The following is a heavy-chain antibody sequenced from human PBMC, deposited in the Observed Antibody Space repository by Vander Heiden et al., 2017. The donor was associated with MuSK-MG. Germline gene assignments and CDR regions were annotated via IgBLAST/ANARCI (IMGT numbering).Heavy chain of an antibody. J-gene: IGHJ5*02. D-gene: IGHD4-17*01. V-gene: IGHV4-61*02. Sequence: QVQLQESGPGLVKPSQTLSLTCTVSGGSISSGSYYWSWIRQPAGKGLEWIGRIYTSGRNNYNPARKSRVTISVDTSKNQLSRKLRSVTAAATAVYYFATTTGTTEEDWFDPWGQGTMVTVSS. CDR3: ATTTGTTEEDWFDP. CDR1: GGSISSGSYY. CDR2: IYTSGRN.